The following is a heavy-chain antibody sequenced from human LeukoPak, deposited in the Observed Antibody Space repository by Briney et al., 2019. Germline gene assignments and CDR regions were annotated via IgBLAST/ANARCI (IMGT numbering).Heavy chain of an antibody. Sequence: PSETLSLTCAVSDYSISSDNYWSWIRQPPGKGLEWIGYIYYSGSTNYNPSLKSRVTISVDTSKNQFSLKLSSVTAADTAVYYCARDGRWGNWFDPWGQGTLVTVSS. CDR2: IYYSGST. J-gene: IGHJ5*02. CDR1: DYSISSDNY. V-gene: IGHV4-61*01. CDR3: ARDGRWGNWFDP. D-gene: IGHD4-23*01.